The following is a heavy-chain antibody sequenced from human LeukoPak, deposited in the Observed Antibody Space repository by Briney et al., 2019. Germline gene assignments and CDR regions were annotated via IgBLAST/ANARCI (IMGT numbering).Heavy chain of an antibody. Sequence: GESLKISCKGSGYTFTNYWIGWVRQMPGKGLAWMGSIYPSDSDTKYSPSFQGQVTISADKSITTAYLQWSSLKASDSAMYYCARLIPGYSLFDYWGQGTLVTVSS. J-gene: IGHJ4*02. V-gene: IGHV5-51*01. CDR3: ARLIPGYSLFDY. D-gene: IGHD5-18*01. CDR1: GYTFTNYW. CDR2: IYPSDSDT.